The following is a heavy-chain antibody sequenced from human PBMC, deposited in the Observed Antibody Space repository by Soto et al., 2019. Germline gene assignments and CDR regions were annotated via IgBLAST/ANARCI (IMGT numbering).Heavy chain of an antibody. CDR3: ARDAAMVTGDAFDI. CDR1: GFTFSSYA. Sequence: QVQLVESGGGVVQPGRSLRLSCAASGFTFSSYAMHWVRQAPGKGLEWVAVISYDGSNKYYADSVKGRFTISRDNSKNTLYLQMNSLRAEDTAVYYCARDAAMVTGDAFDIWGQGTMVTVSS. CDR2: ISYDGSNK. V-gene: IGHV3-30-3*01. D-gene: IGHD5-18*01. J-gene: IGHJ3*02.